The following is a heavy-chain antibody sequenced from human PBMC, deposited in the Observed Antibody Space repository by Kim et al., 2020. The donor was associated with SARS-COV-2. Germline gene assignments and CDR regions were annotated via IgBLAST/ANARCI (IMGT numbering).Heavy chain of an antibody. D-gene: IGHD1-26*01. J-gene: IGHJ4*02. CDR3: ARQRGGGTDY. CDR1: GGSISSSSYY. CDR2: IYYSGST. V-gene: IGHV4-39*01. Sequence: SETLSLTCTVSGGSISSSSYYWGWIRQPPGKGLEWIGSIYYSGSTYYNPSLKSRVTISVDTSKNQFSLKLSSVTAADTAVYYCARQRGGGTDYWGQGTLVTVSS.